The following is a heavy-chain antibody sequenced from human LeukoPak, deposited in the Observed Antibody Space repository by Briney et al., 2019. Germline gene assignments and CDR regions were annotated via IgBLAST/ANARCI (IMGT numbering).Heavy chain of an antibody. Sequence: SETLSLTCTVSGGSISSYYWSWIRQPPGKGLEWIGYIYYSGSTNYNPSLKSRVTISVDTSKNQFSLKLSSVTVADTAVYYCARQGGGFWYFDLWGRGTLVTVSS. CDR1: GGSISSYY. V-gene: IGHV4-59*08. CDR2: IYYSGST. J-gene: IGHJ2*01. CDR3: ARQGGGFWYFDL. D-gene: IGHD6-25*01.